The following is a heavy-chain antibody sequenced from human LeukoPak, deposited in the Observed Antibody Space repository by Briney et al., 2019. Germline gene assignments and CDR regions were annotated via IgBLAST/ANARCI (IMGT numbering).Heavy chain of an antibody. CDR2: ISIDGGRT. CDR1: GFTFSSYA. V-gene: IGHV3-23*01. J-gene: IGHJ6*03. D-gene: IGHD6-25*01. CDR3: ARKGIGSSRYQNMDV. Sequence: GRSLRLSCAASGFTFSSYAMSWVRQAPGRGPEWVSTISIDGGRTYYADSVKGRFTVSRDTSKNTLYLQMNSLRAEDTAVYYCARKGIGSSRYQNMDVWGKGTTVTVSS.